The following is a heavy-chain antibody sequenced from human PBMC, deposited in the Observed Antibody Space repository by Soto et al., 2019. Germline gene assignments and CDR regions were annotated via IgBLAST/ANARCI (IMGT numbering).Heavy chain of an antibody. D-gene: IGHD4-17*01. CDR1: GGSVSNKTYY. CDR3: ARTTYVHNNRRSRYFFDY. Sequence: SETLSLTCSVSGGSVSNKTYYWSWIRQPPGKRLEWIGYVYYSGTTNYNTSLKSRVTISVDLSKNQFSLRLSSVTTADTALYYCARTTYVHNNRRSRYFFDYWGQGTLVTVSS. J-gene: IGHJ4*02. CDR2: VYYSGTT. V-gene: IGHV4-61*01.